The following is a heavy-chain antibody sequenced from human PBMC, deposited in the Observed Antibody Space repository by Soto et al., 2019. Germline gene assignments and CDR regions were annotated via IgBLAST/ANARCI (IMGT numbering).Heavy chain of an antibody. CDR3: ARHSPPNCSGGSCYFKGGYYFDY. J-gene: IGHJ4*02. CDR2: IYYSGST. V-gene: IGHV4-39*01. CDR1: GGSISSSSYY. Sequence: SETLSLTCTVSGGSISSSSYYWGWIRQPPGKGLEWIGSIYYSGSTYYNPSLKSRVTISVDTSKNQFSLKLSSVTAADTAVYYCARHSPPNCSGGSCYFKGGYYFDYWGQGTLVTVSS. D-gene: IGHD2-15*01.